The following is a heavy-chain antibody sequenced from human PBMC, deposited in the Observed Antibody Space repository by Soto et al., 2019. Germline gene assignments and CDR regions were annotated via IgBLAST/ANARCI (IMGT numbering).Heavy chain of an antibody. J-gene: IGHJ6*02. Sequence: GESLKISCEGSTYSFTTYWLGWVRQMPGKGLEWMGIIYPGDSDTKYSPSFQGQVTISADKSISTTYLQWSTLKASDTAIYYCARGLMYGMDVWGQGTTVTVSS. CDR1: TYSFTTYW. V-gene: IGHV5-51*01. CDR3: ARGLMYGMDV. CDR2: IYPGDSDT. D-gene: IGHD2-8*01.